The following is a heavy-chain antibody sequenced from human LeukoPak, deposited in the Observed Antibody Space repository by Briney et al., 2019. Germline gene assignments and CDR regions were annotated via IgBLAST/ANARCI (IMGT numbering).Heavy chain of an antibody. D-gene: IGHD1-1*01. CDR3: ARGGLIQRHAFDI. V-gene: IGHV4-38-2*02. CDR2: IYRSGST. CDR1: GYSISSGYF. J-gene: IGHJ3*02. Sequence: PSETLSLTCTVSGYSISSGYFWGWIRQPPGKGLECIGTIYRSGSTYYNPSLKSRVTISVDTSKNQFSLKLNSVTAADTAVYYCARGGLIQRHAFDIWGQGTMVTVSS.